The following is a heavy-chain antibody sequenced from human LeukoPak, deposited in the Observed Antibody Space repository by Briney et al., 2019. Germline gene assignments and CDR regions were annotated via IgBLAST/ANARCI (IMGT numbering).Heavy chain of an antibody. V-gene: IGHV3-48*01. J-gene: IGHJ4*02. D-gene: IGHD6-19*01. CDR1: GFTFSSYS. CDR3: ARDGYSSAWYIGDFDY. CDR2: ISSSSTI. Sequence: GGSLRLSCAASGFTFSSYSMNWVRQAPGKGLEWVSYISSSSTIYYADSVRGRFTISRDNAKNSLYLQMNSLRAEDTAVYYCARDGYSSAWYIGDFDYWGQGTLVTVSS.